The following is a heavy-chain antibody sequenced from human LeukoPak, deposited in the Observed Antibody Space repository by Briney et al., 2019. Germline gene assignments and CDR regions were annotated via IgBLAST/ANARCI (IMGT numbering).Heavy chain of an antibody. CDR1: GFIFSDFY. CDR3: VKTGGRNGGDS. V-gene: IGHV3-11*06. Sequence: GSLRLSCTASGFIFSDFYMSWIRQAPGKGLEWLSYISPTSSDTNYADSVKGRFFVSRDNARKSLYLQMNSLRAEDTAVYYCVKTGGRNGGDSWGQGTLVTVSS. CDR2: ISPTSSDT. J-gene: IGHJ4*02. D-gene: IGHD3-16*01.